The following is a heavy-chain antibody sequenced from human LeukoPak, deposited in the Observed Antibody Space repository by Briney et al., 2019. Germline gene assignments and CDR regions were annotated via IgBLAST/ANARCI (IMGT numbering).Heavy chain of an antibody. V-gene: IGHV3-23*01. CDR3: AKRGGSGWHDI. Sequence: QTGGSLRLSCAASGFTFSSYDMSWVRQAPGRGLEWVSSINYSGGNTYYADSVRGRFTISRDNFKNTLYLQMNSLRAEDTAVYYCAKRGGSGWHDIWGQGTMVTVSS. CDR2: INYSGGNT. J-gene: IGHJ3*02. CDR1: GFTFSSYD. D-gene: IGHD3-22*01.